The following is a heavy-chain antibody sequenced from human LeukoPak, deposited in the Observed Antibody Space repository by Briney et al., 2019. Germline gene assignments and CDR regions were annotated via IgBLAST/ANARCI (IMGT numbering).Heavy chain of an antibody. CDR3: ARDLTMIVVALRAFDI. Sequence: GGSLRLSCAASGFTFSSYWMSWVRQAPGKGLEWVANIKQDGSEKYYADSVKGRFTISRDNAKNPLYLQMNSLRAEDTAVYYCARDLTMIVVALRAFDIWGQGTMVTVSS. CDR2: IKQDGSEK. V-gene: IGHV3-7*01. CDR1: GFTFSSYW. D-gene: IGHD3-22*01. J-gene: IGHJ3*02.